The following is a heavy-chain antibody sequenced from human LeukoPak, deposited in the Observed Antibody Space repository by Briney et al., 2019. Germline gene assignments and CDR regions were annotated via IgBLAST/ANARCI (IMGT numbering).Heavy chain of an antibody. CDR3: ARRSGSFDY. D-gene: IGHD1-26*01. J-gene: IGHJ4*02. Sequence: PGGSLRLSCAASGFTFSSYSMNWVRLSPGKGLEWVSSISGDTYYIQYADSVKGRFTVSRDNAKNSLYLQMNSLRADDTAVYYCARRSGSFDYWGQGTLVTVSS. CDR1: GFTFSSYS. V-gene: IGHV3-21*01. CDR2: ISGDTYYI.